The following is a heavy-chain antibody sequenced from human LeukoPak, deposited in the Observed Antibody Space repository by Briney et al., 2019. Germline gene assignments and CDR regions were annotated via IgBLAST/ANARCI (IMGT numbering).Heavy chain of an antibody. CDR1: AGSISSYY. CDR3: ARQRDYADYLDAFDV. V-gene: IGHV4-59*08. CDR2: IYHSGTT. Sequence: KTSETLSLTCTVSAGSISSYYWSWIRQPPGKGLECIGYIYHSGTTNYNPSLKSRVTISVDTSKNQFSLKLSSVTAADTAIYYCARQRDYADYLDAFDVWGQGTMVTVSS. J-gene: IGHJ3*01. D-gene: IGHD4-17*01.